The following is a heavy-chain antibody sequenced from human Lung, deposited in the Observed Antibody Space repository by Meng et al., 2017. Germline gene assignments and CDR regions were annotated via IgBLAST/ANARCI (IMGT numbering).Heavy chain of an antibody. CDR1: GFTFSNAY. CDR3: SGHIDY. Sequence: EVQLVESGGGLVKPGGSLILSCEGSGFTFSNAYMTWVRQVPGKRLEWVGRIKSKPDGETIDYAAPVKGRFTISRDDSKNTVYLQMNSLKTEDTAVYYCSGHIDYWGQGTLVTVSS. D-gene: IGHD5-12*01. J-gene: IGHJ4*02. V-gene: IGHV3-15*01. CDR2: IKSKPDGETI.